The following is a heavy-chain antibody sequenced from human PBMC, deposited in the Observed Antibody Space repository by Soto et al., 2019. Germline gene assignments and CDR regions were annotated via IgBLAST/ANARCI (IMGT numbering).Heavy chain of an antibody. J-gene: IGHJ5*02. Sequence: SETLSLTCTVSGGSISSSSYYWGWIRQPPGKGLEWIGSIYYSGSTYYNPSLKSRVTISVDTSKNQFSLKLSSVTAADTAVYYCARHHYDFWSGYLRWFDPWGQGTLVTVSS. CDR2: IYYSGST. V-gene: IGHV4-39*01. D-gene: IGHD3-3*01. CDR1: GGSISSSSYY. CDR3: ARHHYDFWSGYLRWFDP.